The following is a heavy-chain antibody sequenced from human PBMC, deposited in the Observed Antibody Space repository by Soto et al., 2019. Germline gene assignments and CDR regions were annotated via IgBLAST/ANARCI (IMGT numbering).Heavy chain of an antibody. V-gene: IGHV1-18*01. CDR3: ARDQSIDRRYYSGIDV. D-gene: IGHD3-22*01. CDR1: GYTFTSYG. Sequence: ASVKVSCKASGYTFTSYGISWVRQAPGQGLEWMGWISPFNGNTNYGQTLQGRVTLTTDTSTSTVYMELRSLRSDDTAVYYCARDQSIDRRYYSGIDVWGKATTVTGSS. J-gene: IGHJ6*04. CDR2: ISPFNGNT.